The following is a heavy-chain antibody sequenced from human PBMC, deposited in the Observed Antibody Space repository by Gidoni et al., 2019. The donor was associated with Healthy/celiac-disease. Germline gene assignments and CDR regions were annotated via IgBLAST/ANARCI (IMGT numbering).Heavy chain of an antibody. CDR3: AREHGGDSSGSSEVWGYSLGY. CDR1: GFAFGSYS. V-gene: IGHV3-48*02. J-gene: IGHJ4*02. D-gene: IGHD6-19*01. Sequence: EVQLVEARGGLVQPGGSLRLYWAGSGFAFGSYSMNWVRQAPGKGLEWVSYCISSSSTIYYAVSVKGRFTISRDNAKTSLYLQMNSLRDEDTAVYYCAREHGGDSSGSSEVWGYSLGYLGQVTLVTVSS. CDR2: CISSSSTI.